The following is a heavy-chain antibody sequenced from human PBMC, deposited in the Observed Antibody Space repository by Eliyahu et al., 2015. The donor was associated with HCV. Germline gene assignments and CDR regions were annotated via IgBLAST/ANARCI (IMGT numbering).Heavy chain of an antibody. CDR3: ARRLDYGDFG. CDR1: GYSFTSYW. Sequence: EVQLVQSGAVVKKPGDSLRISCKGSGYSFTSYWIGWVRQKPGKGLEWMGIIYPDDSDTRYSPSFQGQVTISADKYVSTAYLQWSTLEASDTAMYYCARRLDYGDFGWGQGTLVTVSS. D-gene: IGHD4-17*01. J-gene: IGHJ4*02. V-gene: IGHV5-51*01. CDR2: IYPDDSDT.